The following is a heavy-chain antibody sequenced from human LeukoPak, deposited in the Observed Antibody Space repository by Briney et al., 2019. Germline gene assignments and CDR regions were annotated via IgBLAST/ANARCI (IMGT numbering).Heavy chain of an antibody. CDR3: ARDQFGHSSGYRLVPYDAFDI. Sequence: GGTLRLSCAASGFTFSDFPMIWVRQAPGKGLEWVSSISSSSSYIYYADSVKGRFTISRDNAKNSLYLQMNSLGAEDTAVYYCARDQFGHSSGYRLVPYDAFDIWGQGTMVTVSS. J-gene: IGHJ3*02. D-gene: IGHD3-22*01. CDR1: GFTFSDFP. V-gene: IGHV3-21*01. CDR2: ISSSSSYI.